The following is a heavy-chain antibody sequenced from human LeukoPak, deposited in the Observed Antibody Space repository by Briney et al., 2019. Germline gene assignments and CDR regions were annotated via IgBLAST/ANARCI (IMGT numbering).Heavy chain of an antibody. CDR3: VGGGDWLPEY. J-gene: IGHJ4*01. V-gene: IGHV4-59*02. CDR1: GPSVSGKF. CDR2: IYYSGST. D-gene: IGHD3/OR15-3a*01. Sequence: SETLSLTCTVSGPSVSGKFWSWLRHSPGNGLEWIGLIYYSGSTKFNPSLKSRVAMSVDTSNNQFSLSLNSVTTTDTAVYFCVGGGDWLPEYWGHGTQVIVPS.